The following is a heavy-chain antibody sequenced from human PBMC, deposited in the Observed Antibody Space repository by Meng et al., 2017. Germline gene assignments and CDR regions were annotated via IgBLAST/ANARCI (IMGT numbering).Heavy chain of an antibody. D-gene: IGHD3-3*01. CDR2: IYYSGST. J-gene: IGHJ4*02. CDR3: ARGYDFWSGQYYFDY. Sequence: QGQLKESGPGLVKPSETLSLTCTVSGGSISSYYWSWIRQPPGKGLEWIGYIYYSGSTNYNPSLKSRVTISVDTSKNQFSLKLSSVTAADTAVYYCARGYDFWSGQYYFDYWGQGTLVTVSS. CDR1: GGSISSYY. V-gene: IGHV4-59*01.